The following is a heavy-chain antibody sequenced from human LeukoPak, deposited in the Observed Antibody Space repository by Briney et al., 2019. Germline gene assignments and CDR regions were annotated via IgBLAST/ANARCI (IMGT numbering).Heavy chain of an antibody. J-gene: IGHJ6*04. CDR2: IIPVFWTT. D-gene: IGHD2-2*01. CDR1: GDTFSNYA. CDR3: ASQYWVPAAFYYAFNV. Sequence: SVKVSCKASGDTFSNYAISWVRQAPGQGLEWMGAIIPVFWTTKYAQKFQGRVTITADTYSTTSYMELSSLSSEDTAIYYCASQYWVPAAFYYAFNVWGKGTTVSVSS. V-gene: IGHV1-69*06.